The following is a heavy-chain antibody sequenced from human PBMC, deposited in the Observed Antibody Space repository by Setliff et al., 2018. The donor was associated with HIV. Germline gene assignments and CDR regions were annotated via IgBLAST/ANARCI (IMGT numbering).Heavy chain of an antibody. J-gene: IGHJ1*01. CDR3: ARVPTSSWYVTTQRTKEYFHH. D-gene: IGHD6-13*01. CDR2: IYYSGNT. V-gene: IGHV4-39*07. CDR1: GGSIKSSSYY. Sequence: SETLSLTCTVSGGSIKSSSYYWGWIRQPPGKGLEWSGSIYYSGNTYYNPSLKSRVTISTDTSRNQFSLRLSSVTAADTAIYYCARVPTSSWYVTTQRTKEYFHHWGQGTLVTVSS.